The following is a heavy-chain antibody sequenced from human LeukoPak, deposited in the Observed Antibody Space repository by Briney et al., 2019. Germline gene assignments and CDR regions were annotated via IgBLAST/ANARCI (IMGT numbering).Heavy chain of an antibody. J-gene: IGHJ6*03. CDR3: ARDSGVLWFGEAMDV. Sequence: PSETLSLTCTVSGGSISSYYWSWIRQPAGKGLEWIGRIYTSGSTNYNPSLKSRVTMSVDTSKNQFSLKLSSVTAADTAVYYCARDSGVLWFGEAMDVWGKGTTVAISS. CDR2: IYTSGST. V-gene: IGHV4-4*07. D-gene: IGHD3-10*01. CDR1: GGSISSYY.